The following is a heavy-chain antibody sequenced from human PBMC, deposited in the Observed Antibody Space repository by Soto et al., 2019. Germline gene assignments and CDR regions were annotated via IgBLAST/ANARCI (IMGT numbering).Heavy chain of an antibody. CDR3: AKDFAPRLRFLEWPWDAFDI. D-gene: IGHD3-3*01. V-gene: IGHV3-9*01. CDR2: ISWNSGSI. Sequence: GGSRRLSCAASGCTFDDYAMHWVRQAPGKGLEWVSGISWNSGSIGYADSVKGRFTISRDNAKNSLYLQMNSLRAEDTALYYCAKDFAPRLRFLEWPWDAFDIWGQGTMVTVSS. CDR1: GCTFDDYA. J-gene: IGHJ3*02.